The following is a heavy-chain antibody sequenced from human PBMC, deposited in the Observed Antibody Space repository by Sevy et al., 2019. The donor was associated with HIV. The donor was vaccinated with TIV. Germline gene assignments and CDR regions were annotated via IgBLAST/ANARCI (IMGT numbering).Heavy chain of an antibody. J-gene: IGHJ3*02. CDR2: IIPIFGTA. V-gene: IGHV1-69*13. D-gene: IGHD4-17*01. CDR1: GGTFSSYA. Sequence: ASVKVSCKASGGTFSSYAISWVRQAPGQGLEWMGGIIPIFGTANYAQKFQGRVTITADESTSTAYMELGSLRSEDTAVYYCAREGLDGSTVVTPSDAFDIWGQGTMVTVSS. CDR3: AREGLDGSTVVTPSDAFDI.